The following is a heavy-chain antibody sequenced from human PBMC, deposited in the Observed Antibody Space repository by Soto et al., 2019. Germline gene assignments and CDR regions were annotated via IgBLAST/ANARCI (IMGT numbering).Heavy chain of an antibody. V-gene: IGHV4-34*01. CDR3: AVTATHNSFDP. Sequence: QVQLQQWGAGLLKPSETLSLTCAVSGGSFGAYFWNWIRQSPRKGLEWIVEINHSGIANYSPSLKSRVVASVDSSKNQLFLNLRSVTAADTAVYYCAVTATHNSFDPWGQGTLVTVSS. D-gene: IGHD2-21*02. CDR1: GGSFGAYF. CDR2: INHSGIA. J-gene: IGHJ5*02.